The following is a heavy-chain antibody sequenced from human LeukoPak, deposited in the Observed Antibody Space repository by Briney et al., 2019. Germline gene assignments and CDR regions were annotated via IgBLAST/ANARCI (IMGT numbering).Heavy chain of an antibody. CDR2: IQFDGSTK. Sequence: GGSLRLSCAASGFTLSYSGMHWVRQAPGKGLEWVAFIQFDGSTKAYADSVKGRFAISRDNSKNTVHLQMDSLRRDDTAVYYCAKEISRITIGGGIWFDPWGQGTLITVSS. CDR1: GFTLSYSG. V-gene: IGHV3-30*02. D-gene: IGHD2-15*01. J-gene: IGHJ5*02. CDR3: AKEISRITIGGGIWFDP.